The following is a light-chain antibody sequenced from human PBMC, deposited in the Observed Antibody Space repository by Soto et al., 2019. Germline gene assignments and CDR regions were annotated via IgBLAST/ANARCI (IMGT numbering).Light chain of an antibody. CDR1: QTISSNY. CDR3: QPYVSWT. V-gene: IGKV3-20*01. CDR2: GTS. J-gene: IGKJ1*01. Sequence: EIVLTQSPGTLSVSPGERATLSCRASQTISSNYLAWYQQKPGQAPSLLIYGTSSSATGIPDRFSGSGSGTDFNLTISRLELEVYEIYYCQPYVSWTFGQGTKVEIK.